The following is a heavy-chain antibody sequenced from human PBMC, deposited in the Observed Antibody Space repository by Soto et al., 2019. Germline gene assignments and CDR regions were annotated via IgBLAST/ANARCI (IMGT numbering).Heavy chain of an antibody. Sequence: QVQLVQSGAEVKKPGASVKVSCKASGYSFSSYAVHWVRQAPGQRLEWVGWINAGNGVTKYSQKFQGRVTITSDASASTAYMELSSLTYEDTAVYYCARDPRVDIGARFGYYYYYMDVWGKGTTVTVSS. V-gene: IGHV1-3*01. CDR1: GYSFSSYA. D-gene: IGHD1-26*01. J-gene: IGHJ6*03. CDR2: INAGNGVT. CDR3: ARDPRVDIGARFGYYYYYMDV.